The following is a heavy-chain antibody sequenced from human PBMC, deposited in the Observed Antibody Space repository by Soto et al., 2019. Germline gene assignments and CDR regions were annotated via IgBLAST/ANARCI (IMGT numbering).Heavy chain of an antibody. CDR1: GGSISSSSYY. Sequence: QLQLQESGPGLVKPSETLSLTCTVSGGSISSSSYYWGWIRQPPGKGLEWIGSIYYSGSTYYNPSLKSRVPISVDTSKNQFSLKLSSVTAADTAVYYCARLGPEGGSSWLNWFDPWGQGTLVTVSS. V-gene: IGHV4-39*01. J-gene: IGHJ5*02. CDR3: ARLGPEGGSSWLNWFDP. D-gene: IGHD6-13*01. CDR2: IYYSGST.